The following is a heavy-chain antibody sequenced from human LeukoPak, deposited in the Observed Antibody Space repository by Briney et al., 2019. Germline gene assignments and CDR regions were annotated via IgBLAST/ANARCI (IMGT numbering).Heavy chain of an antibody. CDR3: ARVGYCISPNCFLGAFDI. CDR2: IIPIFGTA. V-gene: IGHV1-69*13. Sequence: ASVKVSCKASGGTFSTYAISWVRQAPGQGLEWMGGIIPIFGTAEYAQKLQGRVTITADESTSTAYMEVSSLRSEDTAVYFCARVGYCISPNCFLGAFDIWGQGTLVTVSS. CDR1: GGTFSTYA. D-gene: IGHD2-2*03. J-gene: IGHJ3*02.